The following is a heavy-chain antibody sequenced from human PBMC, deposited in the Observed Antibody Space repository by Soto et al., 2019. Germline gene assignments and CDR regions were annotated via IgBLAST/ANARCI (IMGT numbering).Heavy chain of an antibody. CDR1: GGSISGFY. D-gene: IGHD1-26*01. Sequence: PSETLSLTCSVSGGSISGFYGIWIRQSPGEGLEWIAYIHSTGRTNYNPSLKSRVTVSLDMSKNQFSLQLSSVTAADTALYFCARVSNEYSGNGAFDYWGLGTPVTVSS. V-gene: IGHV4-59*01. CDR2: IHSTGRT. CDR3: ARVSNEYSGNGAFDY. J-gene: IGHJ4*02.